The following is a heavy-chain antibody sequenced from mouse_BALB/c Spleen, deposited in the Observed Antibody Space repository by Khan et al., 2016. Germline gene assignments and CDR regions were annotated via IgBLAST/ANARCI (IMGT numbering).Heavy chain of an antibody. CDR1: GYTFTNYW. J-gene: IGHJ2*01. D-gene: IGHD2-4*01. V-gene: IGHV1-87*01. Sequence: QVQLQQPGADLARPGASVKLSCKASGYTFTNYWMQWVKQRPGQGLEWIGAIYPGDGDTRYTQKFKGKATLTADKSSTTAYMQLSSLASEDSAVYYCARSKIRGYFDYWGQGTTLTVSS. CDR3: ARSKIRGYFDY. CDR2: IYPGDGDT.